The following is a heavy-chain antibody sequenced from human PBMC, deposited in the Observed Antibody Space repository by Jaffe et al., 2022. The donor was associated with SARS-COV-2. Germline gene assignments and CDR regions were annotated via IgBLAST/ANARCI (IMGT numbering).Heavy chain of an antibody. J-gene: IGHJ4*02. CDR1: GFTFSSYA. CDR2: ISYDGSNK. Sequence: QVQLVESGGGVVQPGRSLRLSCAASGFTFSSYAMHWVRQAPGKGLEWVAVISYDGSNKYYADSVKGRFTISRDNSKNTLYLQMNSLRAEDTAVYSCARDRDGYNYVDYWGQGTLVTVSS. D-gene: IGHD5-12*01. CDR3: ARDRDGYNYVDY. V-gene: IGHV3-30*04.